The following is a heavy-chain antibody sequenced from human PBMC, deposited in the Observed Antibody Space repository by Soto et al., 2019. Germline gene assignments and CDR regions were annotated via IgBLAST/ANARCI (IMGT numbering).Heavy chain of an antibody. CDR1: GFTFSSYA. CDR2: ISGSGGST. V-gene: IGHV3-23*01. CDR3: AKSGVGATLSSDY. Sequence: PGGSLRLSCAASGFTFSSYAMSWVRQTPGKGLEWVSAISGSGGSTYYADSVKGRFTISRDNSKNTLYLQMNSLRAEDTAVYYCAKSGVGATLSSDYWGQGTLVTVSS. J-gene: IGHJ4*02. D-gene: IGHD1-26*01.